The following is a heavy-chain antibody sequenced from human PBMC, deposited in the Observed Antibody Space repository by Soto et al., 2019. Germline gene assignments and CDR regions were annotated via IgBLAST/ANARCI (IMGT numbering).Heavy chain of an antibody. V-gene: IGHV1-69*06. Sequence: SVKVSCKASGGTFSSYAISWVREAPGQGLEWMGGIIPIFGTANYAQKFQGRVTITADKSTSTAYMELSSLRSEDTAVYYCARRSSSGWYNFDYWGQGTLVTVSS. CDR3: ARRSSSGWYNFDY. D-gene: IGHD6-19*01. CDR1: GGTFSSYA. CDR2: IIPIFGTA. J-gene: IGHJ4*02.